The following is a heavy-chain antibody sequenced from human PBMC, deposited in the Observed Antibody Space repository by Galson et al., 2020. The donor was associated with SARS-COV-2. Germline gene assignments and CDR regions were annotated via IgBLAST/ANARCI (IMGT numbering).Heavy chain of an antibody. V-gene: IGHV1-8*01. CDR2: MNPNSGNT. Sequence: ASVKVSCKASGYSFTNYDINWVRLATGQGLEWMGWMNPNSGNTGYAQKFQGRVTMTGNTSITTVYMELSSLRSEDTAVYYCARAPTWDGYNSYYFDYWGQGTLVTVSS. CDR1: GYSFTNYD. J-gene: IGHJ4*02. CDR3: ARAPTWDGYNSYYFDY. D-gene: IGHD5-12*01.